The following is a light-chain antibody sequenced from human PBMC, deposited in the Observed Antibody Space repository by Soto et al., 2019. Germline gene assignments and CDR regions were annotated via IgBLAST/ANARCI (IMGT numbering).Light chain of an antibody. CDR1: QSVSMS. J-gene: IGKJ1*01. V-gene: IGKV3-15*01. CDR2: GTS. CDR3: QQYNKWPPWT. Sequence: EIVLTQSPATLSVSPGERATLSCRASQSVSMSLAWYQQKPGQAPRLLIYGTSTRATGIPARFSGSGSGTGFTLTISSLQSEDLAVYYCQQYNKWPPWTLGHGAKVEIK.